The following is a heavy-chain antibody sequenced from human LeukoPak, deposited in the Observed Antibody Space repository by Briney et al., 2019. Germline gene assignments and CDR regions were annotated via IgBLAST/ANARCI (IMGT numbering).Heavy chain of an antibody. CDR3: ARGVRGGGDYAQPDYYYGMDV. V-gene: IGHV4-59*01. D-gene: IGHD4-17*01. J-gene: IGHJ6*02. CDR2: IYYSGST. Sequence: SETLSLTCTVSGGSISSYYWSWIRQPPGKGLEWIGYIYYSGSTNYNPSLKSRVTISVDTSKNQFSLKLSSVTAADTAVYYCARGVRGGGDYAQPDYYYGMDVWGQGTTVTVSS. CDR1: GGSISSYY.